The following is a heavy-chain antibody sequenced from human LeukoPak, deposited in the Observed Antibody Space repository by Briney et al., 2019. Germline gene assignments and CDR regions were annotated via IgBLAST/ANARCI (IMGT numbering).Heavy chain of an antibody. CDR3: ARGAQYYDYIWGSYRTYYFDY. J-gene: IGHJ4*02. CDR2: INHSGST. CDR1: GGSVSGYY. D-gene: IGHD3-16*02. V-gene: IGHV4-34*01. Sequence: PSETLSLTCAVYGGSVSGYYWSWIRQPPGKGLEWIGEINHSGSTNYNPSLKSRVTISVDTSKNQFSLKLSSVTAADTAVYYCARGAQYYDYIWGSYRTYYFDYWGQGTLVTVSS.